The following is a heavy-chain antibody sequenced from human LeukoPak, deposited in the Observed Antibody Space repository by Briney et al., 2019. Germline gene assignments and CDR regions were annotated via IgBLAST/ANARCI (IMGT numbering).Heavy chain of an antibody. Sequence: SETLSLTCTVSGGSISSSSYYWGWILQPPGKGLEWIGSIYYSGSTYYNPSLKSRVTISVDTSKNQFSLKLSSVTAADTAVYYCATQMDTAMVFTPYFDYWGQGTLVTVSS. CDR2: IYYSGST. CDR1: GGSISSSSYY. V-gene: IGHV4-39*01. D-gene: IGHD5-18*01. J-gene: IGHJ4*02. CDR3: ATQMDTAMVFTPYFDY.